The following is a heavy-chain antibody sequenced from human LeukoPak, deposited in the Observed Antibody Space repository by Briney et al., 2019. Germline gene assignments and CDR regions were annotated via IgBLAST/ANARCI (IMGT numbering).Heavy chain of an antibody. V-gene: IGHV4-31*03. D-gene: IGHD4-11*01. CDR3: AIPGATVTTGFLGWFDP. CDR1: GGSISSGGYY. J-gene: IGHJ5*02. CDR2: IYYSGST. Sequence: SETLSLTCTVSGGSISSGGYYWSWIRQHPGKCLEWIGYIYYSGSTYYNPSLKSRVTISVHTSKNQFSLKLSSVTAADTAVYYCAIPGATVTTGFLGWFDPWGRGTLVTVSS.